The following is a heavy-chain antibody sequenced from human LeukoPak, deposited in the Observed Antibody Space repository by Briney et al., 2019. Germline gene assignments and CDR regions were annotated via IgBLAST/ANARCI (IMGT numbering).Heavy chain of an antibody. D-gene: IGHD5-12*01. J-gene: IGHJ5*02. CDR1: GFTFSSYG. V-gene: IGHV3-30*18. CDR2: ISYDGSNK. Sequence: GGSLRLSCAASGFTFSSYGMHWVRQAPGKGLEWVAVISYDGSNKYYADSLKGRFTISRDNSKNTLYLQMNSLRAEDTAVYYCAKMWIGFDPWGQGTLVTVSS. CDR3: AKMWIGFDP.